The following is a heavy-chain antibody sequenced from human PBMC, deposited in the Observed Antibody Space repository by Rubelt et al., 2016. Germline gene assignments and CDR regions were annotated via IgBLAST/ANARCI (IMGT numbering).Heavy chain of an antibody. J-gene: IGHJ5*02. V-gene: IGHV4-34*01. Sequence: QVQLQQWGAGLLKPSETLSLTCAVYGGSFSGYYWSWIRQPPGQGLEWSGEDNHSGSTNYNPSLKSRVTISVDTSKNQFSLKLSSVTAADTAVYYCASADYDFWSGSDRNWFDPWGQGSLVTVSS. CDR2: DNHSGST. CDR3: ASADYDFWSGSDRNWFDP. D-gene: IGHD3-3*01. CDR1: GGSFSGYY.